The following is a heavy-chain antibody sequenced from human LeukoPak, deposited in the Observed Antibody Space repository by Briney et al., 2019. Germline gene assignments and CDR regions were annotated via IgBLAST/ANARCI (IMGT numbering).Heavy chain of an antibody. V-gene: IGHV3-7*04. CDR3: ARDVRPDY. Sequence: TGGSLRLSCAASGFTVSSYWMSWVRQAPGKGLEWVANIKQDGTEKYYMDSVKGRFSISRDNAKNSLYLQMNALRAEDTAVYYCARDVRPDYWGQGTLVTVST. D-gene: IGHD6-6*01. CDR2: IKQDGTEK. J-gene: IGHJ4*02. CDR1: GFTVSSYW.